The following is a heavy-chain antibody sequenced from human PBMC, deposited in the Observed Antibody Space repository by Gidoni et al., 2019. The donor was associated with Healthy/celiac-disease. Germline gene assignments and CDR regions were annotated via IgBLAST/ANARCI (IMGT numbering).Heavy chain of an antibody. CDR1: GDSISSSSYY. D-gene: IGHD3-16*02. CDR3: ARHSLLPHAFDI. J-gene: IGHJ3*02. V-gene: IGHV4-39*01. Sequence: QLQLQESGPGLVKPSEPLSLTCTVTGDSISSSSYYWGWIRQPPGKGLEWIGSIYYSGSTYYNPSLKGRVTISVDTSKNQFSLKLSSVTAADTAVYYCARHSLLPHAFDIWGQGTMVTVSS. CDR2: IYYSGST.